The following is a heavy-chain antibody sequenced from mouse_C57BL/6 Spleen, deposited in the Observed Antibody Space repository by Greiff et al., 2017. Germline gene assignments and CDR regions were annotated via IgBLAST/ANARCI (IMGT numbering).Heavy chain of an antibody. D-gene: IGHD2-2*01. CDR3: ARGDYGYSAWFAY. Sequence: DVMLVESGGGLVKPGGSLKLSCAASGFTFSDYGMHWVRQAPEKGLEWVAYISSGSSTIYYADTVKGRFTISRDNAKNTLFLQMTSLRSEDTAMYYCARGDYGYSAWFAYWGQGTLVTVSA. J-gene: IGHJ3*01. CDR2: ISSGSSTI. CDR1: GFTFSDYG. V-gene: IGHV5-17*01.